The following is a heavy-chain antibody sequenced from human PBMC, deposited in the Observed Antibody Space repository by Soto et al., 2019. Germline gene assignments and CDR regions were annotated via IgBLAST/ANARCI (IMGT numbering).Heavy chain of an antibody. Sequence: QVQLQQWGAGLLKPSETLSLTCAVYGGSFSGYYWGWIRQPPGKGLEWIGEINHSGSTNYNPSFKSRVTISVDTSKNQFALKLSSVTAADTAVYFCARYYGGTVLDFWGQGTLVTVSS. CDR1: GGSFSGYY. D-gene: IGHD4-17*01. CDR2: INHSGST. V-gene: IGHV4-34*01. J-gene: IGHJ4*02. CDR3: ARYYGGTVLDF.